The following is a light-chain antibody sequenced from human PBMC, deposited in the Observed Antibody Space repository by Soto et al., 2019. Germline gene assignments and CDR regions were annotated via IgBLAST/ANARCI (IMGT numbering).Light chain of an antibody. CDR2: GAS. Sequence: EIVLTQSPGTLSVSPGERATLSCRASQSVSSKLAWYQQKPGQAPRLLFYGASTGATGIPARFSGSGSETEFTLSISSLQSEDFAVYYCQQYHDWPGTFGQGTKVAIK. J-gene: IGKJ1*01. CDR1: QSVSSK. V-gene: IGKV3-15*01. CDR3: QQYHDWPGT.